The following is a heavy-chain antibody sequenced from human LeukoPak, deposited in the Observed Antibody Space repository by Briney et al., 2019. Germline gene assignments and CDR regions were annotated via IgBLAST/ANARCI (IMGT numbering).Heavy chain of an antibody. CDR2: INHSGST. J-gene: IGHJ4*02. D-gene: IGHD2-2*01. V-gene: IGHV4-34*01. CDR1: GGSFSGYY. Sequence: SETLSLTCAVYGGSFSGYYWSWIRQPPGKGLEWIGEINHSGSTTYKPSLKSRVTISVDTSKNHFSLRLTSVTAADTAVYYCARGPCSTSCHRSWYFDYWGQGTLVAVSS. CDR3: ARGPCSTSCHRSWYFDY.